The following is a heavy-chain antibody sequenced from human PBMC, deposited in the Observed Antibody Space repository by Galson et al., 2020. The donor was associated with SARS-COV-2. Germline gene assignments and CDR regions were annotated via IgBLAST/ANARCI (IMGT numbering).Heavy chain of an antibody. J-gene: IGHJ5*02. D-gene: IGHD2-21*01. Sequence: GGSLRLSCAASGFTFSSYAMHWVRQAPGKGLEWVAVISYDGSNKYYADSVKGRFTISRDNSKNTLYLQMNSLRAEDTAVYYCARAVFPYNWFDPWGQGTLVTVSS. CDR1: GFTFSSYA. CDR2: ISYDGSNK. CDR3: ARAVFPYNWFDP. V-gene: IGHV3-30*01.